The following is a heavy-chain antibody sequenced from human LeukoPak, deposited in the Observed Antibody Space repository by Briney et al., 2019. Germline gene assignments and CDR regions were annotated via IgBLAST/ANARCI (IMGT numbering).Heavy chain of an antibody. D-gene: IGHD7-27*01. CDR3: ARDHENWGVDY. CDR1: GFIFSSYW. V-gene: IGHV3-74*01. J-gene: IGHJ4*02. CDR2: INSDGSST. Sequence: SGGSLRLSCAASGFIFSSYWMHWVRQAPGKGLVWVSRINSDGSSTSYADSVKGRFTISRDNAKNTLYLQMNSLRAEDTAVYYCARDHENWGVDYWGQGTLVTVSS.